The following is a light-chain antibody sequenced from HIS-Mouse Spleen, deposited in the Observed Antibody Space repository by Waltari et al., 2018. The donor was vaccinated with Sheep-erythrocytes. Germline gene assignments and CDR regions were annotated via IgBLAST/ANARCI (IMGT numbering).Light chain of an antibody. Sequence: QSALTQPASVSGSPGPSITISCTGTSSYVGRYTLFSWYQQHPGKAPKLMIYEGSKRPSGVSNRFSGSKSGNTASLTISGLQAEDEADYYCCSYAGSSTWVFGGGTKLTVL. J-gene: IGLJ3*02. CDR3: CSYAGSSTWV. CDR2: EGS. CDR1: SSYVGRYTL. V-gene: IGLV2-23*01.